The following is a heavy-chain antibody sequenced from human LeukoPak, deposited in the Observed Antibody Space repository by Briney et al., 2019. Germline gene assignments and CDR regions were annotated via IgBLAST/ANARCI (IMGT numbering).Heavy chain of an antibody. CDR2: IYYSGST. CDR3: ARQGPYFYYYMDV. Sequence: SETLSLTCTVSGGSISSSSYYWGWIRQPPGKGLEWIGSIYYSGSTYYNPSLKSRVTISVDTSKNQFSLKLSSVTAADTAVYYCARQGPYFYYYMDVWGKGTTVTVSS. V-gene: IGHV4-39*07. J-gene: IGHJ6*03. CDR1: GGSISSSSYY.